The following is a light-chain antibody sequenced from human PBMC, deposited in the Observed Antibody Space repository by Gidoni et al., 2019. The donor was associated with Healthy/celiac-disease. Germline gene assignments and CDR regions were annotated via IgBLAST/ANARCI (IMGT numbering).Light chain of an antibody. J-gene: IGKJ2*01. CDR3: QQRSNWPPYT. CDR2: DAS. Sequence: PGERATLSCRASQSVSSYLAWYQQKPGQAPRLLIYDASNRATGIPARFSGSGSGTDFTLTISSLEPEDFAVYYCQQRSNWPPYTFGQWTKLEIK. CDR1: QSVSSY. V-gene: IGKV3-11*01.